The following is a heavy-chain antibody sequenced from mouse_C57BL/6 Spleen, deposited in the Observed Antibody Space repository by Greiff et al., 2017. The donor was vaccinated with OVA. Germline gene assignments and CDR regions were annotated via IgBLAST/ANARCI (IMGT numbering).Heavy chain of an antibody. CDR3: TGRGYWYFEV. J-gene: IGHJ1*03. V-gene: IGHV1-15*01. CDR1: GYTFTDYE. CDR2: IDPETGGT. Sequence: VQLKESGAELVRPGASVTLSCKASGYTFTDYEMHWVKQTPVHGLEWIGAIDPETGGTAYNQKFKGKAILTADKSSSTAYMELRSLTSEDSAVYYCTGRGYWYFEVWGTGTTVTVSS.